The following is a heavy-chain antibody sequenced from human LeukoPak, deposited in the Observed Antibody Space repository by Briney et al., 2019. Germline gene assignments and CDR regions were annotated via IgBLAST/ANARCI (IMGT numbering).Heavy chain of an antibody. D-gene: IGHD4-23*01. CDR3: AKDTHYGGNPHLTFDP. CDR2: ISDSGGRT. Sequence: PGGSLRLSCAVSGITLSNYGMSWVRQAPGKGLEWVAGISDSGGRTNYADSVKGRFTISRDNPKNTLYLQMNSLRAEDTAIYYCAKDTHYGGNPHLTFDPWGQGTLVTVSS. CDR1: GITLSNYG. J-gene: IGHJ5*02. V-gene: IGHV3-23*01.